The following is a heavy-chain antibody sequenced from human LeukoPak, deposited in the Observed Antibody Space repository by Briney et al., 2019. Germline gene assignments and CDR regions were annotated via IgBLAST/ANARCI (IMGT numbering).Heavy chain of an antibody. CDR1: GGSFSGYY. CDR3: ARGVGVPVPYYFDY. Sequence: SETLSLTCAVYGGSFSGYYWSWIRQPPGKGLEWIGEINHSGSTNYNPSLKSRVTISVDTSKNQFSLKLSSVTAADTAVYYCARGVGVPVPYYFDYWGQGTLVTVSS. V-gene: IGHV4-34*01. CDR2: INHSGST. D-gene: IGHD1-1*01. J-gene: IGHJ4*02.